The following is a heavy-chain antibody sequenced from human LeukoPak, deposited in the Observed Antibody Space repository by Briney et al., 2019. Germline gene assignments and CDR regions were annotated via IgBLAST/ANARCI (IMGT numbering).Heavy chain of an antibody. Sequence: SETLSLTCSVSGVSISSYYWTWVRPPAGKGLEWIGRIYSGGSTNYNPSLKSRVTMSVDTSKNQFSLRLTSVTAADTAVYYCAREFYYYDSSGDNWFDPWGQGTLVTVSS. V-gene: IGHV4-4*07. CDR3: AREFYYYDSSGDNWFDP. CDR2: IYSGGST. CDR1: GVSISSYY. D-gene: IGHD3-22*01. J-gene: IGHJ5*02.